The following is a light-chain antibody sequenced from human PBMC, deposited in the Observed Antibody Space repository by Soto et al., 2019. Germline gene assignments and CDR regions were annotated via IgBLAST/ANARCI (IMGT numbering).Light chain of an antibody. CDR2: EDN. Sequence: NFMLTQPHSVSESPGQTVTIYCTRSSGSIARNYVQWYQQRSGSSPTTVIYEDNQRPSGVPGRLSGFSDSSSNSASLTISGLKTEAEADYLGQSFDSSDQVFGGGTKLTVL. J-gene: IGLJ3*02. CDR3: QSFDSSDQV. CDR1: SGSIARNY. V-gene: IGLV6-57*01.